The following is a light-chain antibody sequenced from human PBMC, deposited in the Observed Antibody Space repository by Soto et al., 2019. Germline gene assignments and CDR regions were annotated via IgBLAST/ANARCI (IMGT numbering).Light chain of an antibody. CDR3: QQYHNFPPYT. V-gene: IGKV3-15*01. CDR1: QSVSSY. Sequence: EIVLTQSPATLSLPPGERATLSCRASQSVSSYLAWYQKKPGQAPRLLIYDASTRATGIPARFSGSWSGTEFTLTLRSLQSEDFALYYCQQYHNFPPYTFGQGTKLEIK. J-gene: IGKJ2*01. CDR2: DAS.